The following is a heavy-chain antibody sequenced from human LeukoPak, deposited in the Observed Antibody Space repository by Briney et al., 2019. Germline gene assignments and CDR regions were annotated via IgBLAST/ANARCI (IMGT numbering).Heavy chain of an antibody. V-gene: IGHV1-69*13. Sequence: ASVKVSCKAYGGTFSSYAISWVRQALGQGLEWMGGIIPIFGTANYAQKFQGRVTITADESTSTAYMELSSMRSEDTAVYYCANHRIKTYYYGSGSYYPFVYWGQGTLVTVSS. CDR3: ANHRIKTYYYGSGSYYPFVY. D-gene: IGHD3-10*01. J-gene: IGHJ4*02. CDR1: GGTFSSYA. CDR2: IIPIFGTA.